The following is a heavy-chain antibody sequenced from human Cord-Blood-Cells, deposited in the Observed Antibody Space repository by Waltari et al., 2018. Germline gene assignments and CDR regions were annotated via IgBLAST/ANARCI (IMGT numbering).Heavy chain of an antibody. CDR3: ARLVGRGPENNHFDY. V-gene: IGHV5-51*01. CDR2: NFPGGPEN. Sequence: EVQLVQSGAEVKKPGESLQISCKGSGYSFTSYWIGWWRQVPGKGLEWVGINFPGGPENRYRPALQGPVTNFADQAISTAYPQVSRLKAPETAMYYCARLVGRGPENNHFDYWGQGTLVTV. D-gene: IGHD2-15*01. J-gene: IGHJ4*02. CDR1: GYSFTSYW.